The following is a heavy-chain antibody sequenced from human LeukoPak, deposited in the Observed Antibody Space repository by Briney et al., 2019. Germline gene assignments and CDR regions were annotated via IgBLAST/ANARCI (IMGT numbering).Heavy chain of an antibody. D-gene: IGHD1-26*01. CDR1: GGSINNYY. Sequence: SSETQSLTRTVSGGSINNYYWSWIRQPAGKGLEWIGRIYTSGSTTYNSSLKSRVTMSMDTSKNQFSLKLRSVTAADTAVYYCARRHPLLYGDGFDIWGQGTMVTVSS. CDR2: IYTSGST. V-gene: IGHV4-4*07. J-gene: IGHJ3*02. CDR3: ARRHPLLYGDGFDI.